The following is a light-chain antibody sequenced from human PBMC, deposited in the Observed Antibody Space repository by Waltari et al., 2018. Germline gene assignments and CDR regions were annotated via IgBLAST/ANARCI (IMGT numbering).Light chain of an antibody. V-gene: IGLV2-14*03. CDR3: SSYTSTSTLWV. CDR2: DVY. J-gene: IGLJ3*02. Sequence: QSALTQPASVSGSPGQSITISCTGTTSDVDAYNYVSWSQQFPGKAPKLIIYDVYIRPAGVSTRFSGSKSGATASLTISGLQADDEAEYWCSSYTSTSTLWVFGGGTKLTV. CDR1: TSDVDAYNY.